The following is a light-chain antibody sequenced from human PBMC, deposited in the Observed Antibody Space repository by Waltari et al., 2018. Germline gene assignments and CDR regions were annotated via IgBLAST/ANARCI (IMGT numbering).Light chain of an antibody. CDR3: HQYNNWPPGGT. CDR2: TAS. J-gene: IGKJ1*01. CDR1: QSVGIN. V-gene: IGKV3-15*01. Sequence: EIVMTQSPAALSVSPGERATLSCRASQSVGINLAWYQQKPGQAPRLLISTASTRAPGIPARFSGSGSGPEFTLTINSLQSEDSAIYYCHQYNNWPPGGTFGQGTKVELK.